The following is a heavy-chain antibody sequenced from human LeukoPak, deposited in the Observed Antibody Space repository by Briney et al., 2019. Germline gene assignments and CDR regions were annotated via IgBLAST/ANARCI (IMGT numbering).Heavy chain of an antibody. V-gene: IGHV3-23*01. D-gene: IGHD3-22*01. CDR1: GFTFSSYA. J-gene: IGHJ4*02. Sequence: GGSLRLSCAASGFTFSSYAMSWVRQAPGKGLEWVSGISGSGGITDYADSVKGRFTISRDNSKNTLYLQMNSLRAEDTAVYYCAKDEGNYYDSSGYYLPNCWGQGTLVTVSS. CDR3: AKDEGNYYDSSGYYLPNC. CDR2: ISGSGGIT.